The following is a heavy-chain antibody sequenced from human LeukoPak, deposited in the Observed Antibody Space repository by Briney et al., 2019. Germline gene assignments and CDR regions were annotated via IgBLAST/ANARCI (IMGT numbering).Heavy chain of an antibody. V-gene: IGHV4-30-4*01. J-gene: IGHJ4*02. Sequence: SQTLSLTCTVSGGSISSGDYYWSWIRQPPGKGLEWIGYIYYSGSTYYNPSLKSRVTISVDTSKNQFSLKLSSVTAADTAVYYCASTKGGKYCSSTSCYIFDYWGQGTLVTVSS. D-gene: IGHD2-2*02. CDR2: IYYSGST. CDR3: ASTKGGKYCSSTSCYIFDY. CDR1: GGSISSGDYY.